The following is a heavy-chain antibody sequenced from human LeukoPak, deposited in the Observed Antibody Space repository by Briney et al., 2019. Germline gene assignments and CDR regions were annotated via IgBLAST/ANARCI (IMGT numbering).Heavy chain of an antibody. J-gene: IGHJ5*02. CDR3: ARAGYISSYNWFDP. CDR1: GGSFSGYY. V-gene: IGHV4-34*01. Sequence: PSETLSLTCAVYGGSFSGYYWSWIRQPPGKGLEWIGEINHSGSTNYNPSLKSRVTISVDTSKNQFSLKLSSVTAADTAVYYCARAGYISSYNWFDPWGQGTLVTVSS. CDR2: INHSGST. D-gene: IGHD6-13*01.